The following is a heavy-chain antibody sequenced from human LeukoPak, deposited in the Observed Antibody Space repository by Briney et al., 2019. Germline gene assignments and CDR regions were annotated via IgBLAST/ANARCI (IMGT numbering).Heavy chain of an antibody. CDR3: ANDRDRYYYDSSGFQH. CDR1: GFTFSSYA. J-gene: IGHJ1*01. V-gene: IGHV3-23*01. D-gene: IGHD3-22*01. Sequence: GGSLRLSCAASGFTFSSYAMSWVRQAPGKGLEWVSAISGSGGSTYYADSVKGRFTISRDNYKNTLYLQMNSLRAEDTAVYYCANDRDRYYYDSSGFQHWGQGTLVTVSS. CDR2: ISGSGGST.